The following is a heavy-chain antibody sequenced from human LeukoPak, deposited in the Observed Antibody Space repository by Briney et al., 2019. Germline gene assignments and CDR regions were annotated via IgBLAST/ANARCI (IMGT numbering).Heavy chain of an antibody. CDR1: GYTFTSYY. J-gene: IGHJ5*02. V-gene: IGHV1-46*01. D-gene: IGHD3-10*01. CDR3: ARDRGSRRGWFAP. CDR2: INPSGGST. Sequence: ASVKVSCKASGYTFTSYYMHWVRQAPGQGLEWMGIINPSGGSTSYAQKFQGRLTVTRDMSTSTVYMELSTLRSEDTAVYYCARDRGSRRGWFAPWGQGTLVTVSS.